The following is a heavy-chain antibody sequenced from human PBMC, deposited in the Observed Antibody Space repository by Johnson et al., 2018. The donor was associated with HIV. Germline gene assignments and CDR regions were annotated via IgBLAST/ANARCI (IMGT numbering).Heavy chain of an antibody. J-gene: IGHJ3*02. Sequence: QVQLVESGGGVVQPGRSLRLSCAASGFTFSSYAMHWVRQAPGKGLEWVAVISYAGSNKYYADSVKGRFTISRDNSKNTLYLQMNSLRAEDTAVYYCARDPLAVAGTPPSGAFDIWGQGTMVTVSS. CDR2: ISYAGSNK. CDR3: ARDPLAVAGTPPSGAFDI. CDR1: GFTFSSYA. D-gene: IGHD6-19*01. V-gene: IGHV3-30-3*01.